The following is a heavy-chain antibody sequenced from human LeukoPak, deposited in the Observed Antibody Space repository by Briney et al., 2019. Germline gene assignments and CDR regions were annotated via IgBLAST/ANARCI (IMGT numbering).Heavy chain of an antibody. CDR2: IYYSGST. CDR1: GGSISSSSYY. V-gene: IGHV4-39*01. CDR3: ARHYYGSGSYYYYMDV. D-gene: IGHD3-10*01. Sequence: SETLSLTCTVSGGSISSSSYYWGWIRQPPGKGLEWIGSIYYSGSTYYNPSLKSRVTISVDTSKNQFSLKLSSVTAADTAVYYCARHYYGSGSYYYYMDVWGKGTTVTISS. J-gene: IGHJ6*03.